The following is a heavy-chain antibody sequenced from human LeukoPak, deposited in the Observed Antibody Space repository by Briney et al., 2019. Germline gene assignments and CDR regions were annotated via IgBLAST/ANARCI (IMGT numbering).Heavy chain of an antibody. CDR1: GYTFTGYY. J-gene: IGHJ5*02. Sequence: ASVKVSCKASGYTFTGYYMHWVRQAPGQGFEWMGRINPNSGGTNYAQKFQGRVTMTRDTSISTAYMELSRLRSDDTAVYYCASWITFGGVIVDDWFDPWGQGTLVTVSS. V-gene: IGHV1-2*06. CDR2: INPNSGGT. D-gene: IGHD3-16*02. CDR3: ASWITFGGVIVDDWFDP.